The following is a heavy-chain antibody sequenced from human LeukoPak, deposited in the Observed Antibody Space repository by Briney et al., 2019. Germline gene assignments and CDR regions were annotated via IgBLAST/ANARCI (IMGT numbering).Heavy chain of an antibody. Sequence: LSLTCTVSGGSISSGGYYWSWIRQAPGKGLEWVSYIGSSGTTIYYADSVKGRFTISRDNAKNSLYLQMNILRAEDTAVYYCARDGNYDYWSAQSAGDGMDVWGQGTTVTVSS. D-gene: IGHD3-3*01. V-gene: IGHV3-11*04. CDR3: ARDGNYDYWSAQSAGDGMDV. CDR1: GGSISSGGYY. J-gene: IGHJ6*02. CDR2: IGSSGTTI.